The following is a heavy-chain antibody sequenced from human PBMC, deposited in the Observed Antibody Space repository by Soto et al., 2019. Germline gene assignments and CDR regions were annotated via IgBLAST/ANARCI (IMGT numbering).Heavy chain of an antibody. V-gene: IGHV1-46*01. CDR2: INPSGGST. J-gene: IGHJ5*02. CDR3: ARSDYYDSSGYYYANWFDP. Sequence: GASVKVSCKXSGYTFTSYYMHWVRQAPGQGLEWMGIINPSGGSTSYAQKFQGRVTMTRDTSTSTVYMELSSLRSEDTAVYYCARSDYYDSSGYYYANWFDPWGQGTLVTVSS. CDR1: GYTFTSYY. D-gene: IGHD3-22*01.